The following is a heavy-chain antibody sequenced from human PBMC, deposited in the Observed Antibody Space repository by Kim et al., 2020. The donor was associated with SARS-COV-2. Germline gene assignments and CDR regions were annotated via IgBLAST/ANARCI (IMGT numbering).Heavy chain of an antibody. V-gene: IGHV1-24*01. D-gene: IGHD2-2*01. Sequence: YAQKFQGRVTMTEDTSTDTAYMELSSLRSEDTAVYYCATEASGVPAADDYWGQGTLVTVSS. CDR3: ATEASGVPAADDY. J-gene: IGHJ4*02.